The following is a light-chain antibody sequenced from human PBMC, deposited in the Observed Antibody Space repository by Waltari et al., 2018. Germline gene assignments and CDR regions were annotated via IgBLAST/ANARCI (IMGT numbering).Light chain of an antibody. CDR2: SNN. CDR3: AAWDDSLNGMI. CDR1: SSNIGSNT. V-gene: IGLV1-44*01. J-gene: IGLJ2*01. Sequence: QSVLTQPPSASGTPGQRVTISCSGSSSNIGSNTVNWYQQVPGTAPKLLIYSNNQRPSGVPDRFSGSKSGTSASLAISGLQSEDEADYYCAAWDDSLNGMIFGGGTNLTVL.